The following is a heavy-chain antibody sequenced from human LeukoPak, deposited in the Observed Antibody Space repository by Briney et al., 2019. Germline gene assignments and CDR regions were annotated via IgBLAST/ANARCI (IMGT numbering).Heavy chain of an antibody. CDR1: GGSISNSNW. D-gene: IGHD1-26*01. CDR2: IWHSGST. V-gene: IGHV4-4*02. Sequence: SETLSLTCAVSGGSISNSNWWSWVRQAPGKGLEWIGEIWHSGSTNYNPSLKSRVTMSVDKSKNQFSLKLSSVTAADTAVYYCVRDVGGATGYWGQGTLVTVSS. J-gene: IGHJ4*02. CDR3: VRDVGGATGY.